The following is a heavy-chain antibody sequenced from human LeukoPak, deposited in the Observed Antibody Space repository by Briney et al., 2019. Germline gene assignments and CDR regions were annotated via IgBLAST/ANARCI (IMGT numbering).Heavy chain of an antibody. CDR3: ARGHNWNAQHFDY. Sequence: SETLSLTCTVSGGSISSYYWSWIRQPPGKGLEWIGYIYYSGSTNYNPSLKSRVTISVDTSKNQFSLKLSSVTAADTAVYYCARGHNWNAQHFDYWGQGTLVTVSS. CDR1: GGSISSYY. D-gene: IGHD1-20*01. CDR2: IYYSGST. J-gene: IGHJ4*02. V-gene: IGHV4-59*01.